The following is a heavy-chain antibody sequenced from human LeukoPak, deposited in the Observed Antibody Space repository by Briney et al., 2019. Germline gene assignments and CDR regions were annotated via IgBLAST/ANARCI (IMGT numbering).Heavy chain of an antibody. CDR1: GFTFSSYS. D-gene: IGHD4-17*01. CDR2: ISSSSSYI. V-gene: IGHV3-21*01. Sequence: GGSLRLSCAASGFTFSSYSMNWVRQAPGKGLEWVSSISSSSSYIYYADSVKGRFTISRDNAKNSLYLQMNSLRAEDTAVYYCARCSRGNTVTTPNDYWGQGTLVTVSS. CDR3: ARCSRGNTVTTPNDY. J-gene: IGHJ4*02.